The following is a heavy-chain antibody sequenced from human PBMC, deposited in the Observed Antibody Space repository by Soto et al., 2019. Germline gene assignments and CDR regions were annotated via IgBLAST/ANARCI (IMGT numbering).Heavy chain of an antibody. V-gene: IGHV1-46*01. D-gene: IGHD5-12*01. Sequence: ASVKVSCKASGYTFTSYYMHWVRQAPGQGLEWMGIINPSGGSTSYAQKFQGRVTMTRDTSTSTVYMELSSLRSEDTAVYYCASSSRDGYNPPNWFDPWGQGTLVTVS. J-gene: IGHJ5*02. CDR3: ASSSRDGYNPPNWFDP. CDR2: INPSGGST. CDR1: GYTFTSYY.